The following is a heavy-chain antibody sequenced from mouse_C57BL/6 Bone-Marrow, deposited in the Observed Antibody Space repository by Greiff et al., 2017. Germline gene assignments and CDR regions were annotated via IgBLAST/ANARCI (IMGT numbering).Heavy chain of an antibody. CDR1: GFNIKDDY. V-gene: IGHV14-4*01. CDR2: IDPENGDT. J-gene: IGHJ4*01. D-gene: IGHD1-1*01. Sequence: EVQGVESGAELVRPGASVKLSCTASGFNIKDDYMHWVKQRPEQGLEWIGWIDPENGDTEYASKFQGKATITADTSSNTAYLQLSSLTSEDTAVYYCTPITTVDAMDYWGQGTSVTVSS. CDR3: TPITTVDAMDY.